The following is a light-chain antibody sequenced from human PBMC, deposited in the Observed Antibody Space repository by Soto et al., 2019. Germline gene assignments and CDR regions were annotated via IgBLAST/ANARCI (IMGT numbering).Light chain of an antibody. CDR1: SSNIGSGYD. CDR2: DNN. J-gene: IGLJ1*01. CDR3: QSYDSSLSGFYV. V-gene: IGLV1-40*01. Sequence: QSALTQPPSVSGAPGQRVTISCTGRSSNIGSGYDVHWYQQLPGTAPKLLIYDNNNRPSGVPDRFSGSKSATSASLTITGIQAEDEAEYHCQSYDSSLSGFYVFGTGTKVTVL.